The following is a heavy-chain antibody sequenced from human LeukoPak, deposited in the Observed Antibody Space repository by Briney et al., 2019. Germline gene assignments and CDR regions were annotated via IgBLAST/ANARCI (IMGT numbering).Heavy chain of an antibody. V-gene: IGHV3-15*01. CDR3: TSDQGYYGSGSFDY. D-gene: IGHD3-10*01. CDR1: GFTFSNAW. CDR2: IKSKTDGGKT. J-gene: IGHJ4*02. Sequence: GGSLRLSCAASGFTFSNAWMSWVRQAPGKGLEWGGRIKSKTDGGKTEYAARVKGRFTIARDDTKKKLYLQMNSLKPEDTAVYYCTSDQGYYGSGSFDYWGQGTLVTVSS.